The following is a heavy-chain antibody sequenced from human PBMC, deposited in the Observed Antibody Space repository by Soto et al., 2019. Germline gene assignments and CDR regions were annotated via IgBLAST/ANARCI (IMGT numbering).Heavy chain of an antibody. CDR1: GFTFSTYE. V-gene: IGHV3-48*03. Sequence: EVQLVESGGGLVQPGGSLRLSCAASGFTFSTYEMDWVRQAPGKGLEWVAYITSSGTTIYYTDSVKGRFTISRDNAKDALYLQMNSLRAEDTAVYYCVKEKSVMNSGYDASDIWGQGTTVTVSS. CDR3: VKEKSVMNSGYDASDI. CDR2: ITSSGTTI. J-gene: IGHJ3*02. D-gene: IGHD5-12*01.